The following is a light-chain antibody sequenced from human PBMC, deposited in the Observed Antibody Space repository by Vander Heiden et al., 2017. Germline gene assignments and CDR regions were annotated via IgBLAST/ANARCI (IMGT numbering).Light chain of an antibody. J-gene: IGLJ2*01. Sequence: SFDLTQSPSASVSPGQTVRITCSGDALPKEYIYWYKQRPGQAPALVIFKDSERPSGIPERFSGSHSGTIVTLTISGVQAEDEADYYCQSADSSGTHVVFGGGTRLTVL. V-gene: IGLV3-25*03. CDR1: ALPKEY. CDR2: KDS. CDR3: QSADSSGTHVV.